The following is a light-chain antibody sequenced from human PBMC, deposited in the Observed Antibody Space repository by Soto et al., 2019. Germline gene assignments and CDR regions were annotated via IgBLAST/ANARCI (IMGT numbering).Light chain of an antibody. Sequence: DIVMTQSPDSLAVSLGERATINCKSSQSVLHNYYNKNYLAWYKQKPGHAPKVLIYWASTRESGVPDRFSGSGSGTDFTLTISDLQAEDVAVYYCQESYSSPLTFGGGTKVEIK. J-gene: IGKJ4*01. CDR3: QESYSSPLT. CDR2: WAS. CDR1: QSVLHNYYNKNY. V-gene: IGKV4-1*01.